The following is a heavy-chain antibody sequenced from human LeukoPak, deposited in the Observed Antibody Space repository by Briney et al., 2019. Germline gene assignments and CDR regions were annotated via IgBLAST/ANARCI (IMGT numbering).Heavy chain of an antibody. CDR1: GYTFTGYY. V-gene: IGHV1-2*04. CDR2: INPNSGGT. J-gene: IGHJ6*02. Sequence: GASVKVSCKASGYTFTGYYMHWVRQAPGQGLEWMGWINPNSGGTNYAQKFQGWVTMTRDTSISTAYMELSRLRSDDTAVYYCARDTPSSGYYSGPPPRYGMDVWGRGTTVTVSS. CDR3: ARDTPSSGYYSGPPPRYGMDV. D-gene: IGHD3-22*01.